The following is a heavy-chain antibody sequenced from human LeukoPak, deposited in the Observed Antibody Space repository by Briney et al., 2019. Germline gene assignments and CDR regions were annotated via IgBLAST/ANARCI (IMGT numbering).Heavy chain of an antibody. CDR2: IYTSGST. CDR3: ARSTYSSGPVDY. Sequence: SETLSLTCTVSGGSISSYYWSWIRQPAGKGLEWIGRIYTSGSTNYNPSLKSRVTISVDTSKNQFSLKLSSVTAADTAVYYCARSTYSSGPVDYWGQGTLVTVSS. CDR1: GGSISSYY. D-gene: IGHD6-19*01. J-gene: IGHJ4*02. V-gene: IGHV4-4*07.